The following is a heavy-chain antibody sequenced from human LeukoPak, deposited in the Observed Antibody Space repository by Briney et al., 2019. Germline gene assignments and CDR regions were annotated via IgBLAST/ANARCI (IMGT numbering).Heavy chain of an antibody. D-gene: IGHD1-26*01. Sequence: PGGSLRLSCAASGFTFSSYGMHWVRQAPGKGLEWVAFIRYDGSNKYYADSVKGRFTISRDNSKNTLYLQMNSLRAEDTAVYYCARDRGTFVGAFDIWGQGTMVTVSS. CDR3: ARDRGTFVGAFDI. CDR2: IRYDGSNK. CDR1: GFTFSSYG. V-gene: IGHV3-30*02. J-gene: IGHJ3*02.